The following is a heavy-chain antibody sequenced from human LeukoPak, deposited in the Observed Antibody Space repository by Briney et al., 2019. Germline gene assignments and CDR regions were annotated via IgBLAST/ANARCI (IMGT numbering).Heavy chain of an antibody. CDR2: INHSGST. V-gene: IGHV4-34*01. CDR3: ARHGSIVVVLNMFAP. J-gene: IGHJ5*02. Sequence: SETLSLTCAVYGGSFSGYYWSCIRQPPGKGLEWIGEINHSGSTNYNPSLKSRVTISVDTSKNQFSLKLSSVTAADTAVYYCARHGSIVVVLNMFAPWGQGTLVTVSS. CDR1: GGSFSGYY. D-gene: IGHD3-22*01.